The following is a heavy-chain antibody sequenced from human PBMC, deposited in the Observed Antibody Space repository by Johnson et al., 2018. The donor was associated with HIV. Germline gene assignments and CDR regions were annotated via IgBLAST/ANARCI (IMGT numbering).Heavy chain of an antibody. J-gene: IGHJ3*02. Sequence: MLLVESGGGVVQPGRSLRLSCAASGFTFSIYWMSWVRQDPGKGLEWVANIKQDGSEKYYEDSVKGRFTLSRDNAKKSLVLEMNSLSAEDTAVYYCALVSYFWSAYQNDAFDIWGQGTMVTVSS. V-gene: IGHV3-7*02. CDR1: GFTFSIYW. CDR2: IKQDGSEK. D-gene: IGHD3-3*01. CDR3: ALVSYFWSAYQNDAFDI.